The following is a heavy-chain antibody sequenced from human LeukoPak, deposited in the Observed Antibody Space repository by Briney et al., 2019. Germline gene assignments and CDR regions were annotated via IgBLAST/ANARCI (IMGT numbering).Heavy chain of an antibody. J-gene: IGHJ4*02. D-gene: IGHD3-16*01. V-gene: IGHV4-61*02. CDR3: TRGAGWLIDY. CDR1: GGSISSGSYY. Sequence: SETLSLTCTVSGGSISSGSYYWSWIRQPAGKGLEWIGRIYTSGSTNYNPSLKSRVTISVDTSKNQFSLKLNSMTTADTAVYYCTRGAGWLIDYWGQGILVTVSS. CDR2: IYTSGST.